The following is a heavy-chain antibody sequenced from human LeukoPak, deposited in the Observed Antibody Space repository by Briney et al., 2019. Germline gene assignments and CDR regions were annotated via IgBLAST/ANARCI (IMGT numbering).Heavy chain of an antibody. CDR1: GFTFSSYA. CDR2: ISYDGSNK. Sequence: PGGSLRLSCAASGFTFSSYAMHWVRQAPGKGLEWVAVISYDGSNKYYADSVKGRFTISRDNSKNTLYLQMNSLRAEDTAVYYCARDLARSVDYWGQGTLVTVSS. D-gene: IGHD3-10*01. CDR3: ARDLARSVDY. V-gene: IGHV3-30-3*01. J-gene: IGHJ4*02.